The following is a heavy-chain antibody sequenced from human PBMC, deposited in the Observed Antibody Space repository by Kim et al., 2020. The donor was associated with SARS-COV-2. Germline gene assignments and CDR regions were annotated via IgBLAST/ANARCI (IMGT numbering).Heavy chain of an antibody. D-gene: IGHD3-10*01. CDR2: ISYDGSNK. Sequence: GGSLRLSCAASGFTFSSCAMHWVRQAPGKGLEWVAVISYDGSNKNYADSVKGRFTISRDNSKNTLYLQMYSLRAEDTALYYCAGDPWSRLRGVTYSYYGMDVWGQGTTVTVSS. CDR1: GFTFSSCA. CDR3: AGDPWSRLRGVTYSYYGMDV. J-gene: IGHJ6*02. V-gene: IGHV3-30-3*01.